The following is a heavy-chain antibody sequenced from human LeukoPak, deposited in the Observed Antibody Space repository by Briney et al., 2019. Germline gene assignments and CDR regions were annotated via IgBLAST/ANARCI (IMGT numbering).Heavy chain of an antibody. J-gene: IGHJ4*02. V-gene: IGHV3-23*01. CDR1: GFTFSTYA. CDR3: AKDSSSRWLRLGFDY. Sequence: GGSLRLSCAASGFTFSTYAMSWVRQAPGKGLEWVSAITGSGGGTYYTDSVKGRFTISRDNSKNKLYLQMNSLRAEDTAVYYCAKDSSSRWLRLGFDYWGQGTLVTVSS. D-gene: IGHD5-24*01. CDR2: ITGSGGGT.